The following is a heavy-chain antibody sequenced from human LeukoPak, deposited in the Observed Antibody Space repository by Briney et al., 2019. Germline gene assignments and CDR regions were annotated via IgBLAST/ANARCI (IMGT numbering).Heavy chain of an antibody. CDR3: ARDGGYCSGGSCYSPYFDY. D-gene: IGHD2-15*01. Sequence: PGGSLRLSCAASGFTFSSYAMHWVRQAPGKGLEWVSYISSSGSTIYYADSVKGRFTISRDNAKNSLYLQMNSLRAEDTAVYYCARDGGYCSGGSCYSPYFDYWGQGTLVTASS. CDR1: GFTFSSYA. CDR2: ISSSGSTI. J-gene: IGHJ4*02. V-gene: IGHV3-48*03.